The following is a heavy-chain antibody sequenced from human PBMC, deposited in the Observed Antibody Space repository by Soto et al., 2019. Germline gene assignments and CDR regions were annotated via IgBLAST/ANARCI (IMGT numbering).Heavy chain of an antibody. D-gene: IGHD3-3*01. CDR3: AKCWSGGEYYYYYMDV. CDR2: ISGSHGKT. V-gene: IGHV3-23*01. Sequence: GGSLRLSCAASGFTFRNYAMSWVRQAPGKGLEWVSTISGSHGKTNYADSVKGRFTISRDNSKNTLYLQMNSLRVDDTAVYYCAKCWSGGEYYYYYMDVWGKGTPVTVSS. J-gene: IGHJ6*03. CDR1: GFTFRNYA.